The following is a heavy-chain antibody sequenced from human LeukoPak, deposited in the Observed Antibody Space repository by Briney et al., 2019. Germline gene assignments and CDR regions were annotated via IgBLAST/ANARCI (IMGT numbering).Heavy chain of an antibody. V-gene: IGHV4-39*02. D-gene: IGHD3-3*01. CDR2: IYYSETT. J-gene: IGHJ4*02. CDR1: SGSISSSSHY. Sequence: SETLSLTCSVSSGSISSSSHYWGWIRQPPGKGLEWIGTIYYSETTYYNPSLKSRVTISVDTSKNQFSLKLSSVTAADTAVYYCARDRPADDFWSGYYFDYWGQGTLVTVSS. CDR3: ARDRPADDFWSGYYFDY.